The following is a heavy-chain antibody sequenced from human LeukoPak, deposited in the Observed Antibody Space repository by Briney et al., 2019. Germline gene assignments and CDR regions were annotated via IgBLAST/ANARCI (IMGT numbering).Heavy chain of an antibody. CDR1: GGSISSHY. CDR3: ARHLYSSSWPPSFDY. J-gene: IGHJ4*02. Sequence: SETLSLTCTVSGGSISSHYWTWIRQPAGKELEWIGRIYSSGNTNYNPSLKSRVTISVDTSKNQFSLKLSSVTAADTAVYYCARHLYSSSWPPSFDYWGQGTLVTVSS. D-gene: IGHD6-13*01. V-gene: IGHV4-4*07. CDR2: IYSSGNT.